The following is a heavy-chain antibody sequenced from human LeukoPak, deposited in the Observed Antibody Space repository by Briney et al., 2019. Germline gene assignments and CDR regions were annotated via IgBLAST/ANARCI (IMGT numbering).Heavy chain of an antibody. CDR2: IYSGGST. Sequence: SGGSLRLSCAASGLTVSSNYMSWVRQAPGKGLEWVSVIYSGGSTYYADSVKGRFTISRHNSKNTLYLQMNSLRAEDTAVYYCARLYYDSGDYFDYWGQGTLVTVSS. J-gene: IGHJ4*02. CDR3: ARLYYDSGDYFDY. CDR1: GLTVSSNY. V-gene: IGHV3-53*04. D-gene: IGHD3-22*01.